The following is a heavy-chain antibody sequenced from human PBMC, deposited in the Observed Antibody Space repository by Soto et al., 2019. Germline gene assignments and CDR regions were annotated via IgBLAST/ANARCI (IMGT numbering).Heavy chain of an antibody. V-gene: IGHV3-23*01. D-gene: IGHD1-7*01. CDR2: ISGSGGST. CDR3: AKDRNYWAPGGYYYYGMDV. J-gene: IGHJ6*02. Sequence: GGSLRLSCAASGFTFSSYAMSWVRQAPGKGLEWVSAISGSGGSTYYADSVKGRFTISRDNSKNTLYLQMNSLRAEDTAVYYCAKDRNYWAPGGYYYYGMDVWGQGTTVTVSS. CDR1: GFTFSSYA.